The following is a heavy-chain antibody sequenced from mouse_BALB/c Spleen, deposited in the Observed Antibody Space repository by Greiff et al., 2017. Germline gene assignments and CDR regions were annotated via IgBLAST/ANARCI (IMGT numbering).Heavy chain of an antibody. J-gene: IGHJ3*01. CDR2: IHYSGST. Sequence: EVQRVESGPDLVKPSQSLSLTCTVTGYSITSGYSWPWIRQFPGNKLEWMGYIHYSGSTNYNPSLKSRISITRDTSKNQFFLQLNSVTTEDTATYYCATPFSAYWGQGTLVTVSA. CDR3: ATPFSAY. V-gene: IGHV3-1*02. CDR1: GYSITSGYS.